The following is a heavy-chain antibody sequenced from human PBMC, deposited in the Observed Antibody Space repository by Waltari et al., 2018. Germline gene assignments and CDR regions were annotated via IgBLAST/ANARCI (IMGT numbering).Heavy chain of an antibody. CDR3: ARARYCSGGSCYYFDY. Sequence: QVQLVQSGAEVKKPGASVKVSCKASGYTFTSYAMHWVRQAPGQRLEWMGWINAGNGNTKYYQKFQGRVTITRDTSASTAYMELSSLRSEDTAVYYCARARYCSGGSCYYFDYWGQGTLVTVSS. CDR2: INAGNGNT. D-gene: IGHD2-15*01. V-gene: IGHV1-3*01. CDR1: GYTFTSYA. J-gene: IGHJ4*02.